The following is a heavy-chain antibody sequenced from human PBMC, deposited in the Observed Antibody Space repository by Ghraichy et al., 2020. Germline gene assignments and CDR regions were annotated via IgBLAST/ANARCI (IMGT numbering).Heavy chain of an antibody. D-gene: IGHD3-9*01. CDR1: GFSFSTYA. Sequence: GKSLNISCVASGFSFSTYAMNWVRQAPGMGLEWVSGISGGGINTDYADSAKGRYTISRDNSKNTLYLQMNSLRGEDTAVYYCAKGGPYYDLLTGYLYYSDYWGQGTQVTVSS. CDR3: AKGGPYYDLLTGYLYYSDY. CDR2: ISGGGINT. V-gene: IGHV3-23*01. J-gene: IGHJ4*02.